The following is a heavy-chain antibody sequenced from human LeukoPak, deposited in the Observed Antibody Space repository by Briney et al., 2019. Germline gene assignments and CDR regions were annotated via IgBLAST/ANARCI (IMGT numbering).Heavy chain of an antibody. Sequence: PSETLSLTCTVSGGSISSYYWSWIRQPPGKGLEWIGYIYTSGSTNYNPSLKSRVTISVGTSKNQFSLKLSSVTAADTAVYYCARHGYYDFWSGYRTFSFDYWGQGTLVTVSS. J-gene: IGHJ4*02. CDR1: GGSISSYY. CDR3: ARHGYYDFWSGYRTFSFDY. CDR2: IYTSGST. V-gene: IGHV4-4*09. D-gene: IGHD3-3*01.